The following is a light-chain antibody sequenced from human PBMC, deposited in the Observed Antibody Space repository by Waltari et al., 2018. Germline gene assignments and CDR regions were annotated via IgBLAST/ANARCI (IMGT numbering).Light chain of an antibody. J-gene: IGLJ1*01. V-gene: IGLV2-14*03. CDR3: CSFASSGTYV. Sequence: QSALTQPASVSGSPGQSITISCTGTSSDVGGYNYVSWYQQHPDKAPKLMIYDVDDGPSGVFIRFSGSKSGNTASLTISGLQAEDEAHYYCCSFASSGTYVFGTGTEVTVL. CDR2: DVD. CDR1: SSDVGGYNY.